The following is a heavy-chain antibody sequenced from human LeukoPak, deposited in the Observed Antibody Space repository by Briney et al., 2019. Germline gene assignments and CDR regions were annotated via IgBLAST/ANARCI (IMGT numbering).Heavy chain of an antibody. CDR3: AREKLLWFGLDP. Sequence: PSETLSLTCAAYGGSFSGYYWSWIRQPPGKGLEWIGEINHSGSTNYNPSLKSRVTISVDTSKNQFSLKLSSVTAADTAVYYCAREKLLWFGLDPWGQGTLVTVSS. J-gene: IGHJ5*02. D-gene: IGHD3-10*01. CDR1: GGSFSGYY. V-gene: IGHV4-34*01. CDR2: INHSGST.